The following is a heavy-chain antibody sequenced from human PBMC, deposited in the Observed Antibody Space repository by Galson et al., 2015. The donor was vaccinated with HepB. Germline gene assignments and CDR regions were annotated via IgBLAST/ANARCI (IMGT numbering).Heavy chain of an antibody. J-gene: IGHJ3*02. V-gene: IGHV1-69*13. D-gene: IGHD5-24*01. CDR3: ARAGEMATILSAFDI. CDR2: IIPIFGTA. CDR1: GGTFSRYA. Sequence: SVKVSCKASGGTFSRYAVSWVRQAPGQGLEWMGGIIPIFGTAKNAQKLLGRVTITADESTSTAYMELSSLRSEDTAVYYCARAGEMATILSAFDIWGQGTMVTVSS.